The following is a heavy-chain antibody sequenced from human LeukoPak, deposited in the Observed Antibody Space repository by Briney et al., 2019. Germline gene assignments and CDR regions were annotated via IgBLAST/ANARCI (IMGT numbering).Heavy chain of an antibody. CDR1: GYTFTDYY. CDR2: VDPEDGET. CDR3: ARGYCSGGTCYLVENWLDP. J-gene: IGHJ5*02. Sequence: ASVKVSCKVSGYTFTDYYMHWVQQAPGKGLEWMGLVDPEDGETIYAEKFQGRVTITADTSTDTAYMELSSLRSDDTAVYYCARGYCSGGTCYLVENWLDPWGQGTLVTVSP. D-gene: IGHD2-15*01. V-gene: IGHV1-69-2*01.